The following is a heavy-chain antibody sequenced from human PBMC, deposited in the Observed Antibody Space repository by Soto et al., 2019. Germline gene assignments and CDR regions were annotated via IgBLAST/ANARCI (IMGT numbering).Heavy chain of an antibody. J-gene: IGHJ6*02. D-gene: IGHD2-15*01. V-gene: IGHV1-69*01. CDR3: ARSQGGSSSLDIYYYYYYGMDV. Sequence: QVQLVQSGAEVKKPGSSVKVSCKAPGGTFSSYAISWVRQAPGQGLEWMGGIIPIFGTAKYAQKFQGRVTITADESTSTGYRELSSLRSEDTAVDYCARSQGGSSSLDIYYYYYYGMDVWGQGTTVTVSS. CDR1: GGTFSSYA. CDR2: IIPIFGTA.